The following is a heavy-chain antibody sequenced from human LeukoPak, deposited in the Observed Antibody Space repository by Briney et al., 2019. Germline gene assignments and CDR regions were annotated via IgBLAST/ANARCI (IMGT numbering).Heavy chain of an antibody. Sequence: HGESLNISCKVSGYPFATYWIGWVRQMPGKGLEWMGNIYPDDSDTRYSPSFQGQVTISADKSISTAYLQWSSLKASDTAMYYCARGVTPKYWDMGNYFCYWGPGTLVTVSS. V-gene: IGHV5-51*01. CDR3: ARGVTPKYWDMGNYFCY. CDR2: IYPDDSDT. D-gene: IGHD1-26*01. CDR1: GYPFATYW. J-gene: IGHJ4*01.